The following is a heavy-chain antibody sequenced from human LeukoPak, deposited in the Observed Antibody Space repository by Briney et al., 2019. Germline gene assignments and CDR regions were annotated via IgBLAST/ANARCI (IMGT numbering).Heavy chain of an antibody. D-gene: IGHD2-2*01. J-gene: IGHJ4*02. CDR3: AKGPGRYCSSTSCYGDY. V-gene: IGHV3-30*18. Sequence: GRSLRLSCAASGFTFSSYGMHWVRQAPGKGLEWVAVISYDGSNKYYADSVKGRFTISRDNSKNTLYLQMNSLRAEDTAVYYCAKGPGRYCSSTSCYGDYWGQGTLVTVSS. CDR1: GFTFSSYG. CDR2: ISYDGSNK.